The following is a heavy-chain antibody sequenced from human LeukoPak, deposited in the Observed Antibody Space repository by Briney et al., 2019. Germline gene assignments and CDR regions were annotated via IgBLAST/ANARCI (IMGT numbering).Heavy chain of an antibody. CDR1: GYTFTGYY. D-gene: IGHD2-15*01. Sequence: ASVKVSCKASGYTFTGYYMHWVRQAPGQGLEWMGWINPNSGGTHYAQKFQGRVTMTRDTSISTAYMELSRLRSDDTAVYYRARRREVAAPADYFDYWGQGTLVTVSS. CDR2: INPNSGGT. J-gene: IGHJ4*02. CDR3: ARRREVAAPADYFDY. V-gene: IGHV1-2*02.